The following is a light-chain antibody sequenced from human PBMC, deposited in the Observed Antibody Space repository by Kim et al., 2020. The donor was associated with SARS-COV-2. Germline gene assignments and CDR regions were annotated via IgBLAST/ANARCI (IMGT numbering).Light chain of an antibody. Sequence: SSELTQDPAVSVALGQTVRITCQGDSLRSYYASWYQQKPGQAPVLVIYGKNNRPSGIPDRFSGSSSGYTASLTITGAQAEDEADYYCNSRDSNGNHYVFGTGTQVT. V-gene: IGLV3-19*01. J-gene: IGLJ1*01. CDR1: SLRSYY. CDR2: GKN. CDR3: NSRDSNGNHYV.